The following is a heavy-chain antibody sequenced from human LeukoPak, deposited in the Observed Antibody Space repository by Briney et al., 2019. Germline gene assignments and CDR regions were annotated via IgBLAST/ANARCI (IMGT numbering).Heavy chain of an antibody. CDR1: GFTFSSYT. J-gene: IGHJ4*02. D-gene: IGHD3-10*01. CDR3: TRITTVRGALVF. V-gene: IGHV3-48*04. CDR2: ISSSSSTI. Sequence: GGSLRLSCVASGFTFSSYTMNWVRQAPGKGLEWVSYISSSSSTIYYADSVKGRFTISRDNAKNSLYLQMNSLRAEDRAVYYCTRITTVRGALVFWGEGTLVTVSS.